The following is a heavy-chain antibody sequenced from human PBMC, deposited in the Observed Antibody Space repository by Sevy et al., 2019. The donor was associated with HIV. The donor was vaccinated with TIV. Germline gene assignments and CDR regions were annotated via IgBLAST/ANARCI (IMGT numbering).Heavy chain of an antibody. Sequence: LPETLSLTCTVSGGSINNYYWSWIRQPPGKGLEWIGYIYYSGPTNYNPSLKSRVTISVDTSKNQFSLRLSSVTAADTAVYYCARGTYCTGGTCPGSWFDPWGQGTLATVSS. CDR1: GGSINNYY. V-gene: IGHV4-59*01. CDR2: IYYSGPT. J-gene: IGHJ5*02. D-gene: IGHD2-15*01. CDR3: ARGTYCTGGTCPGSWFDP.